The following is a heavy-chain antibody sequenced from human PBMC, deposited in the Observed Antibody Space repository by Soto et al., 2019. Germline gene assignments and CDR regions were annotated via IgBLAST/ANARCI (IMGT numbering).Heavy chain of an antibody. Sequence: EVQLVESGGGLVKPGGSLRLSCAASGFTFSSYSMNWVRQAPGKGLEWVSSISSSSSYIYYADSVKGRFTISRDNAKNALYLKMNSLSAEDTAVYYCASIPPELYYYDSSGYYAFDYWGQGTLVTVSS. V-gene: IGHV3-21*01. D-gene: IGHD3-22*01. CDR3: ASIPPELYYYDSSGYYAFDY. CDR2: ISSSSSYI. CDR1: GFTFSSYS. J-gene: IGHJ4*02.